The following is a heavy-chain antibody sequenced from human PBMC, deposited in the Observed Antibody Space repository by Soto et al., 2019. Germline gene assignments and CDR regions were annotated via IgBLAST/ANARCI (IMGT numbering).Heavy chain of an antibody. Sequence: SVKVSCKASGGTFSSYRFNWVRQARGQGLEWLGGIVPIYRTADYAQEFQGRVTITADESTRTVYMELSSLKSQDTALYYCARDSGAKLSSSWGQGTLVTV. D-gene: IGHD6-13*01. CDR3: ARDSGAKLSSS. CDR1: GGTFSSYR. V-gene: IGHV1-69*13. CDR2: IVPIYRTA. J-gene: IGHJ4*02.